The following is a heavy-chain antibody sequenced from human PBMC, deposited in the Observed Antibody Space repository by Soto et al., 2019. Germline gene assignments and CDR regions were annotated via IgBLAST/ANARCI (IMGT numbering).Heavy chain of an antibody. D-gene: IGHD1-1*01. CDR1: GFTFSSYG. CDR3: GKATGRGGRSSGY. Sequence: PGGSLRLSCAASGFTFSSYGMHWVRQAPGKGLEWVAVISYDGSNKYYADSVKGRFTISRDNSKNTLYLQMNSLRAEDTAVYYCGKATGRGGRSSGYWGKGSLVTACS. CDR2: ISYDGSNK. J-gene: IGHJ4*01. V-gene: IGHV3-30*18.